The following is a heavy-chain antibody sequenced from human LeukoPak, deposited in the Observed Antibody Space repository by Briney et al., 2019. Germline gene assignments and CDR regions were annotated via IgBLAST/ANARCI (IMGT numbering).Heavy chain of an antibody. CDR1: GYTFSDYH. V-gene: IGHV1-2*04. D-gene: IGHD2-8*02. CDR2: INPNSGGV. CDR3: AREGMAGGLDY. J-gene: IGHJ4*02. Sequence: GASVKVSCKPSGYTFSDYHIHWVRQAPGQGPEWMGWINPNSGGVDYAQKFQGWVTMTRDTSINTAYMELSRLRSDDTAVYYCAREGMAGGLDYWGQGTLVTVSS.